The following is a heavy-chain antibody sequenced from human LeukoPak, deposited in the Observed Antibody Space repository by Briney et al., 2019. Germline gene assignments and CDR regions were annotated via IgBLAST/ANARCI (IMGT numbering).Heavy chain of an antibody. CDR1: GGSISSGDYY. CDR3: ARVPDYYDSSGYYPGYFDY. D-gene: IGHD3-22*01. J-gene: IGHJ4*02. CDR2: IYYSGST. Sequence: SQTLSLTCTVSGGSISSGDYYWSWLRQPPGKGLEWIGYIYYSGSTYYNPSLKSRVTISVDTSKNQFSLKLSSVTAADTAVYYCARVPDYYDSSGYYPGYFDYWGQGTLVTVSS. V-gene: IGHV4-30-4*01.